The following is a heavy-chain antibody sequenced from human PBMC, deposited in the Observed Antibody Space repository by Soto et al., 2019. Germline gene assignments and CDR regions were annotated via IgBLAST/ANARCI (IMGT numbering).Heavy chain of an antibody. CDR1: GFTFSDHY. J-gene: IGHJ4*02. V-gene: IGHV3-11*03. CDR2: ISSSGDYR. D-gene: IGHD5-12*01. CDR3: ARGDVDTVAQADY. Sequence: QVQLLEFGGGLVKPGGSLRLSCTASGFTFSDHYMSWIRQAPGKGLEWVSYISSSGDYRNYADSVKDRFTISRDNTKHSLYLQMNSLRAEDTAVYYCARGDVDTVAQADYWGQGTLVTVSS.